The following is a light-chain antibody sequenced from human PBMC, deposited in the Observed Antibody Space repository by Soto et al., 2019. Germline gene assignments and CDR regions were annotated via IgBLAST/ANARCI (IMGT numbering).Light chain of an antibody. CDR1: QDITNY. J-gene: IGKJ2*01. CDR2: DAS. CDR3: QHFDTLPYT. V-gene: IGKV1-33*01. Sequence: DIQMTQSPSSLSASVGDRVTITCQASQDITNYLNWYQQKPGKAPKLLIYDASNLETGVPSRFSGSGSGTDFTFTISSLQPEDFATYYCQHFDTLPYTFGQGTNLEIK.